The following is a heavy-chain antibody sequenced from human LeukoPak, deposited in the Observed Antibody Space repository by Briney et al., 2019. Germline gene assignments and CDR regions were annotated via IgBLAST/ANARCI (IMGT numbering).Heavy chain of an antibody. CDR3: ARQLCSGGSCSPDY. CDR2: IYYGGST. Sequence: SETLSLTCTVSGGSISSSSYYWGWIRQPPGKGLEWIGSIYYGGSTYYNPSLKSRVTISVDTSKNQFSLKLSSVTAADTAVYYCARQLCSGGSCSPDYWGQGTLVTVSS. V-gene: IGHV4-39*01. CDR1: GGSISSSSYY. D-gene: IGHD2-15*01. J-gene: IGHJ4*02.